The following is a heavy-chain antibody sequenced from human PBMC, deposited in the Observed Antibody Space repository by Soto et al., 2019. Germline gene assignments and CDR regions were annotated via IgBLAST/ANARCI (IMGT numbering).Heavy chain of an antibody. J-gene: IGHJ4*02. CDR1: GYTFTSYG. D-gene: IGHD1-26*01. CDR3: ASDAAVGLFDY. V-gene: IGHV1-18*01. CDR2: ISAHNGNT. Sequence: QVQLVQSGAEVKKPGASVKVSCKASGYTFTSYGISWVRQAPGQGLEWMGWISAHNGNTNHAQKLQGRVTMTTDTSARTAYMELRSLRSDDTAVYYCASDAAVGLFDYWGQGTLVTVSS.